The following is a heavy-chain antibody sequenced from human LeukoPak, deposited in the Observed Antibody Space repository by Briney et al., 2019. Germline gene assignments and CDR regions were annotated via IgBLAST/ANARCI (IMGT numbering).Heavy chain of an antibody. CDR1: GFTFRTYE. V-gene: IGHV3-48*03. Sequence: GGSLRLSCVVSGFTFRTYEMSWVRQAPGKGLEWVSHISSSGSAIYYADSVKGRFTISRDNARKSLYLQMNSLRAEDTALYYCARGPYSSSLFDCWGQGTLVTVSS. J-gene: IGHJ5*01. CDR2: ISSSGSAI. D-gene: IGHD6-6*01. CDR3: ARGPYSSSLFDC.